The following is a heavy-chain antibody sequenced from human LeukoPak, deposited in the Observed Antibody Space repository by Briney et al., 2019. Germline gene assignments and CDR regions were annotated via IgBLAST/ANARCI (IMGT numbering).Heavy chain of an antibody. J-gene: IGHJ6*03. CDR1: GGSFSGYY. CDR3: ARGVVTMVRGVIAPYYYYYMDV. D-gene: IGHD3-10*01. Sequence: SETLSLTCAVYGGSFSGYYWSWIRQPPGKGLEWIGEINHSGSTNYNPSLKSRVTISVDTSKNQFSLKLSSVTAADTAVYYCARGVVTMVRGVIAPYYYYYMDVWGNGTTVTVSS. CDR2: INHSGST. V-gene: IGHV4-34*01.